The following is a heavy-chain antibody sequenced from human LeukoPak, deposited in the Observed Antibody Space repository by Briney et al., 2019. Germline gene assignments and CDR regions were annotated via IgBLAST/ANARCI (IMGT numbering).Heavy chain of an antibody. CDR2: ISGSAYIT. CDR3: AKDSFDCSGSRYDF. Sequence: GGSLRLSCAASGFTFSSYALSWVRQAPGKGLEWVSAISGSAYITYYPASAKGRITISRNNSKNPLYLQVNRLRAQATAASYYAKDSFDCSGSRYDFWGPGTLVTVSS. J-gene: IGHJ4*02. D-gene: IGHD3-22*01. CDR1: GFTFSSYA. V-gene: IGHV3-23*01.